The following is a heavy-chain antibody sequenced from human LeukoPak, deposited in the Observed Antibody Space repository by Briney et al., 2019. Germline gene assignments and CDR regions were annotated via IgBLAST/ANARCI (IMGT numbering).Heavy chain of an antibody. CDR1: GYTFTSYY. CDR2: FNPSAGST. V-gene: IGHV1-46*01. CDR3: ARDSRETYYCDSRWGADAFDI. Sequence: ASVKVSCKASGYTFTSYYMHWVRQAPGHGLEWMGIFNPSAGSTSYAQKFQGRVTMIRDTSTSTVYMELSSLRSEDTAVYYCARDSRETYYCDSRWGADAFDIWGQGTMVTVSS. D-gene: IGHD3-22*01. J-gene: IGHJ3*02.